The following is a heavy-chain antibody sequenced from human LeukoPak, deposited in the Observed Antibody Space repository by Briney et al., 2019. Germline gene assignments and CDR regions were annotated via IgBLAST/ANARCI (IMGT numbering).Heavy chain of an antibody. CDR2: IYYSGST. V-gene: IGHV4-30-4*08. J-gene: IGHJ4*02. Sequence: TSETLSLTCAVYGGSFSGYYWSWIRQPPGKGLEWIGYIYYSGSTYYNPSLKSRVTISVDTSKNQFSLKLSSVTAADTAVHYCARGGEIEFDYWGQGTLVTVSS. D-gene: IGHD3-16*01. CDR1: GGSFSGYY. CDR3: ARGGEIEFDY.